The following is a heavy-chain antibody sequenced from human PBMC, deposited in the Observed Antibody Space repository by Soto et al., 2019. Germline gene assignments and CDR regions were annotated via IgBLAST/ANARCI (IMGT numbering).Heavy chain of an antibody. CDR1: GGSISSYY. Sequence: PSETLSLTCTVSGGSISSYYWSWIRQPPGKGLEWIGYIYYSGSTNYNPSLKSRVTISVDTSKNQFSLKLSSVTAADTAVYYCARSYYDFWSGYPEQNYFDYWGQGTLVTVS. J-gene: IGHJ4*02. CDR2: IYYSGST. CDR3: ARSYYDFWSGYPEQNYFDY. D-gene: IGHD3-3*01. V-gene: IGHV4-59*08.